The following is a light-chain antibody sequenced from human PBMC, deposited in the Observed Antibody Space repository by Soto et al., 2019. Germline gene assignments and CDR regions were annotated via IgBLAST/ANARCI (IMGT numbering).Light chain of an antibody. CDR1: SSDIGGYNY. J-gene: IGLJ2*01. CDR2: DVS. V-gene: IGLV2-14*03. Sequence: QSALTQPASMSGSPGQSITISCTGTSSDIGGYNYVSWYQQHPGKAPKLMIYDVSNWPSGVSNRFSGSKSGNTASLTISGLQAEDEADYYCSSYTGSSTVVFGGGTKLTVL. CDR3: SSYTGSSTVV.